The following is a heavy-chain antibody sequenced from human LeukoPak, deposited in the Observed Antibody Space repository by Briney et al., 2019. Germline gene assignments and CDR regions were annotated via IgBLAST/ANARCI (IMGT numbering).Heavy chain of an antibody. D-gene: IGHD3-16*01. J-gene: IGHJ6*02. CDR1: GFTLSSDW. Sequence: GGSLRLSCVVSGFTLSSDWMNWARQAPGKGLEWVASINHNGNVNYYVDSVKGRFTISRDNAKNSLYLQMSNLRAEDTAVYFCARGGGLDVWGQGATVTVSS. CDR3: ARGGGLDV. V-gene: IGHV3-7*03. CDR2: INHNGNVN.